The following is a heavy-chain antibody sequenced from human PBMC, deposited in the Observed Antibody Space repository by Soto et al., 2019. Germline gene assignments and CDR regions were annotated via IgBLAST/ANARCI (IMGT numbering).Heavy chain of an antibody. D-gene: IGHD5-12*01. Sequence: GGSLRLSCAASGFTFSSYAMSWVRQAPGKGLEWVSAISGSGGSTYYADSVKGRFTISRDISKNMLYLQMNSLRAEDIAVYYCAKDKGWLQGVTYYFDYWGQGT. V-gene: IGHV3-23*01. J-gene: IGHJ4*02. CDR3: AKDKGWLQGVTYYFDY. CDR2: ISGSGGST. CDR1: GFTFSSYA.